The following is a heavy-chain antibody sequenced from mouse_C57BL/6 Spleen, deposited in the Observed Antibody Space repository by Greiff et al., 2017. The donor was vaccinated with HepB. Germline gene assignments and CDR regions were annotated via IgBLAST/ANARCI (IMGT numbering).Heavy chain of an antibody. D-gene: IGHD1-1*01. J-gene: IGHJ1*03. CDR1: GFTFSDYY. V-gene: IGHV5-16*01. Sequence: EVQRVESEGGLVQPGSSMKLSCTASGFTFSDYYMAWVRQVPEKGLEWVANINYDGSSTYYLDSLKSRFIISRDNAKNILYLQMSSLKSEDTATYYCARVLSGSSYGWYFDVWGTGTTVTVSS. CDR2: INYDGSST. CDR3: ARVLSGSSYGWYFDV.